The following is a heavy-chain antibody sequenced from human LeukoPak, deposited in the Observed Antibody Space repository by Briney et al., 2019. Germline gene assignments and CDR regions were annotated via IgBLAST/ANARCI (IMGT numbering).Heavy chain of an antibody. CDR3: ARDIKGRGYSYGIDY. V-gene: IGHV3-7*01. J-gene: IGHJ4*02. Sequence: PGGSLRLSCAASGFTFSSYWMSWVRQAPGKGLEWVANIKQDGSEKYYVDSVKGRFTISRDNAKNSLYLQMNSLRAEDTAVYYSARDIKGRGYSYGIDYWGQGTLVTVSS. D-gene: IGHD5-18*01. CDR1: GFTFSSYW. CDR2: IKQDGSEK.